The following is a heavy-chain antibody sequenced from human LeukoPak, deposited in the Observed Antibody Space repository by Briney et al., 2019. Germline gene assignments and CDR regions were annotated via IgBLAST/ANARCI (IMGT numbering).Heavy chain of an antibody. V-gene: IGHV3-64D*06. CDR1: GFTFSRCA. CDR2: ISSNGGST. D-gene: IGHD3-10*01. J-gene: IGHJ4*02. Sequence: GGSLRLSCSASGFTFSRCAMHWVRQAPGKGLEYVSAISSNGGSTYYADSVKGRFTISRDNSKNTLYLQMSSLRAEDTAVYYCVKDGSGSCYTYYFDYWGQGTLVTVPS. CDR3: VKDGSGSCYTYYFDY.